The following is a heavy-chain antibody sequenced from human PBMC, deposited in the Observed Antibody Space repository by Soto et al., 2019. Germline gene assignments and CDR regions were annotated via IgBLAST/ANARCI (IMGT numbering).Heavy chain of an antibody. CDR1: GYTFTTFW. D-gene: IGHD2-2*01. Sequence: GESLKISCTGFGYTFTTFWISWLRQMPGKGLEWMGSIDPRDSYVDYSPSFQGHVTISLDKSISTAYIQWGSLKASDTAMYYCARLFCSTTTCDSWFDPWGQGTLVTVSS. V-gene: IGHV5-10-1*01. CDR3: ARLFCSTTTCDSWFDP. J-gene: IGHJ5*02. CDR2: IDPRDSYV.